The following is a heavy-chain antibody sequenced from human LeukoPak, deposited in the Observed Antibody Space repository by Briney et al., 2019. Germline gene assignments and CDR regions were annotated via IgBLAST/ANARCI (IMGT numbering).Heavy chain of an antibody. V-gene: IGHV4-30-4*01. J-gene: IGHJ5*02. Sequence: SQTLSLTCTVSGGSISSGDYYWSWIRQPPGKDLEWIGYIYYSGSTYYNPSLKSRVTISVDTSKNQFSLKLSSVTAADTAVYYCARYHYYSNWFDPWGQGTLVTVSS. CDR1: GGSISSGDYY. CDR2: IYYSGST. D-gene: IGHD4-11*01. CDR3: ARYHYYSNWFDP.